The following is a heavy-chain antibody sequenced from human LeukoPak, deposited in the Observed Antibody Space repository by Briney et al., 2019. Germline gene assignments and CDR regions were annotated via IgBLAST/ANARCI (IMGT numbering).Heavy chain of an antibody. CDR2: ISNSGNT. Sequence: SETLSLTCTVSGASISSSTYYWGWIRQPPGKGLEWIGSISNSGNTYYNSSLKSRVTISFNTSANQFSLKLRSVTAADTAVYYCARPTARLGWFDPWGQGTLVTVSS. CDR3: ARPTARLGWFDP. D-gene: IGHD6-6*01. V-gene: IGHV4-39*07. CDR1: GASISSSTYY. J-gene: IGHJ5*02.